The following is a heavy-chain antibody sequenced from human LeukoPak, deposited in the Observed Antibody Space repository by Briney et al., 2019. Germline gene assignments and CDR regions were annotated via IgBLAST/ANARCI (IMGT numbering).Heavy chain of an antibody. CDR3: ATDRGWRTSGYYLYYFEY. D-gene: IGHD3-3*01. CDR2: IKHDGSEK. J-gene: IGHJ4*02. Sequence: GGSLRLSCVASGFTFSESWMTWVRQAPGKGLEWVASIKHDGSEKYYVDSVRGRFTISRDNTKNLLYLQMSSLRAEDTAVYYCATDRGWRTSGYYLYYFEYWGQGTLVTFSS. V-gene: IGHV3-7*01. CDR1: GFTFSESW.